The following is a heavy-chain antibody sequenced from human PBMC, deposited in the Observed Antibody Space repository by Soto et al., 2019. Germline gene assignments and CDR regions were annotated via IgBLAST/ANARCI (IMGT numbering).Heavy chain of an antibody. CDR2: IDTSGSDT. J-gene: IGHJ4*02. CDR1: GYGFTSNW. V-gene: IGHV5-10-1*01. CDR3: ARHASPLDGYNYPLFDY. Sequence: PGEPLKISCKGSGYGFTSNWISWVRQMPGKGLEGMGRIDTSGSDTDYSPSFQGHVTLSADKSISTAYLQWSSLKASDTAIFYCARHASPLDGYNYPLFDYWGQGTLVTVSS. D-gene: IGHD5-12*01.